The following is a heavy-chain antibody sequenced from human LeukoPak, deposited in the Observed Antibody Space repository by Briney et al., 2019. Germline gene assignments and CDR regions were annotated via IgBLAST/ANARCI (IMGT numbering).Heavy chain of an antibody. CDR3: ARGANWFDP. V-gene: IGHV3-21*01. Sequence: GGSLRLSCAASGFTFSTYSMNWVRQAPGKGLEWISSISDSSSDIYYADSVKGRFTLSRDNAKNSLYLQMNSLRAEDTAVYYCARGANWFDPWGQGTLVTVSS. CDR1: GFTFSTYS. J-gene: IGHJ5*02. D-gene: IGHD4/OR15-4a*01. CDR2: ISDSSSDI.